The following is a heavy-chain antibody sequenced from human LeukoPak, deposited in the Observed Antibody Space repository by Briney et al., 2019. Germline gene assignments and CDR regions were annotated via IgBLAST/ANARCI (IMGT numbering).Heavy chain of an antibody. Sequence: SETLSLTCAVYGGSFSGYYWSWIRQPPGKGLEWLGEINHSGSTNYNPSLKSRVTISVDTSKNQFSLKLSSVTAADTAVYYCARGAHHRYYDILTGSTHPNNWFDPWGQGTLVTVSS. J-gene: IGHJ5*02. V-gene: IGHV4-34*01. CDR3: ARGAHHRYYDILTGSTHPNNWFDP. CDR2: INHSGST. D-gene: IGHD3-9*01. CDR1: GGSFSGYY.